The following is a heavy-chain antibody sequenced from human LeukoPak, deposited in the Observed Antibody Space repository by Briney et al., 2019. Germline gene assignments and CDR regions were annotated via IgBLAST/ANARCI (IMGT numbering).Heavy chain of an antibody. J-gene: IGHJ3*02. CDR1: GFTFSSYS. CDR2: ISSSSSSYI. CDR3: AKENYDSSGNDAFDI. Sequence: GGSLRLSCAASGFTFSSYSMNWVRQAPGKGLEWVSSISSSSSSYIYYADSVKGRFTISKDNAKNSLYLQMNSLRAEDTAVYYCAKENYDSSGNDAFDIWGQGTMVTVSS. D-gene: IGHD3-22*01. V-gene: IGHV3-21*01.